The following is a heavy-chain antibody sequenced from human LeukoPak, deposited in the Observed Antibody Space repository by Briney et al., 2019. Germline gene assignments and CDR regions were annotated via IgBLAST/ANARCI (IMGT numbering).Heavy chain of an antibody. CDR3: ARGQGMIRGTKDY. V-gene: IGHV3-74*01. CDR2: INNDGSST. CDR1: GFTLSSYW. J-gene: IGHJ4*02. D-gene: IGHD3-10*01. Sequence: GGSLRLSCAAPGFTLSSYWMHSVRQAPGKGLVWVSRINNDGSSTSYADSVKGLFTSSRDNAKNTLYLQMNSLRAGDTAVYYCARGQGMIRGTKDYWGQGTLVTVSS.